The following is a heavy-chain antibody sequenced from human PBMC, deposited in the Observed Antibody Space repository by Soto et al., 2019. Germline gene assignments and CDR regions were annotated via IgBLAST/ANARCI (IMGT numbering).Heavy chain of an antibody. V-gene: IGHV1-58*01. CDR3: AADRHLYDSSGQYYYYYGMDV. Sequence: ASVKVSCKASGFTFTSSAVQWVRQARGQRLEWIGWIVVGSGNTNYAQKFQERVTITRDMSTSTAYMELSSLRSEDTAVYYCAADRHLYDSSGQYYYYYGMDVWGQGTTVTVSS. CDR2: IVVGSGNT. CDR1: GFTFTSSA. D-gene: IGHD3-22*01. J-gene: IGHJ6*02.